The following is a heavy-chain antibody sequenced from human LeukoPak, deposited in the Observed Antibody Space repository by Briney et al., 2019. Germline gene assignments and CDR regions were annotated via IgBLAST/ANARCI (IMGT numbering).Heavy chain of an antibody. J-gene: IGHJ3*02. V-gene: IGHV3-15*01. D-gene: IGHD2-21*01. CDR1: GFTFSNAW. Sequence: GGSLRLSCAASGFTFSNAWMSWVRQAPGKGLDWVGRIKSKTDGGTTDYAATVKGRFPISRDDSKNTLYLQINRMNTEDTAVYYYTTGVVVAPSDAFDIWGKGTMVTVSS. CDR3: TTGVVVAPSDAFDI. CDR2: IKSKTDGGTT.